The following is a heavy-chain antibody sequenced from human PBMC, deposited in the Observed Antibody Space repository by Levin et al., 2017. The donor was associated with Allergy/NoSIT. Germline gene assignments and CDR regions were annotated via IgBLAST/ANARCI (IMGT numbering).Heavy chain of an antibody. J-gene: IGHJ4*02. CDR1: GFPFNRYA. V-gene: IGHV3-30-3*01. CDR3: TRGDVD. Sequence: GESLKISCAASGFPFNRYAMHWVRQAPGKGLEWVGGISNDGSSKNYADSVKGRFTISRDNSKNTVDLQMNSLRVEDTAVYYCTRGDVDWGQGVLVTVSS. CDR2: ISNDGSSK.